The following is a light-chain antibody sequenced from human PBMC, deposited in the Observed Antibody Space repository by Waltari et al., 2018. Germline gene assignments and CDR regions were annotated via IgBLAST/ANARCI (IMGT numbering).Light chain of an antibody. CDR2: AAS. CDR3: QQSYRTPYT. V-gene: IGKV1-39*01. Sequence: DIQMTQSPFSLSASVGDRVTITCRTSQSVSTSLNWYQQKPGKAPKVLIYAASSLQSEGPARFSGSGSGTEFTLTISSLRPDDFATYFCQQSYRTPYTFGQGTKVDMK. J-gene: IGKJ2*01. CDR1: QSVSTS.